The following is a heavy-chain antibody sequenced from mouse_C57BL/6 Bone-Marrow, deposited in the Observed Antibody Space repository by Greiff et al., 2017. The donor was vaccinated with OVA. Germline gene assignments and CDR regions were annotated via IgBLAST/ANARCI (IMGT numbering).Heavy chain of an antibody. J-gene: IGHJ4*01. CDR1: GFTFSSYA. CDR3: ARDERSHYYAMDY. Sequence: EVMLVESGGGLVKPGGSLKLSCAASGFTFSSYAMSWVRPTPEKRLEWVATISDGGSYTYYPDNVKGRFTISRDNAKNNLYLQMSHLKSEDTAMYYCARDERSHYYAMDYWGQGTSVTVSS. CDR2: ISDGGSYT. V-gene: IGHV5-4*01.